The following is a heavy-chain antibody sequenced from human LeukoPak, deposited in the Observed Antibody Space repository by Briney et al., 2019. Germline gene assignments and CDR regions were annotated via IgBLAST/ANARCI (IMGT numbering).Heavy chain of an antibody. CDR3: ARDRSSGWSRYFDY. Sequence: GGSLRHACAASGFTFSSYSMNWVRQAPRKGLEWVSAISSSSSYIYYADSVKGRFTISRDNAKNSLYLQMNSLRAEDTAVYYCARDRSSGWSRYFDYWGQGTLVTVSP. V-gene: IGHV3-21*01. CDR2: ISSSSSYI. CDR1: GFTFSSYS. J-gene: IGHJ4*02. D-gene: IGHD6-19*01.